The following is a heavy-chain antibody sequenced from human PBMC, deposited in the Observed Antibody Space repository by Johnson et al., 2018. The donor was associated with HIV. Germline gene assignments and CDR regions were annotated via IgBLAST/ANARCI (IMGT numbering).Heavy chain of an antibody. CDR1: GFTFSSYA. CDR2: ISWNSGSI. D-gene: IGHD3-10*01. Sequence: VQLVESGGGVVQPGRSLRLSCAASGFTFSSYAMHWVRQAPGKGLEWVSGISWNSGSIGYADSVKGRFTISRDNSKNTMYLQMNSLRAEDTAVYYCTRDRDGVGVSWGQGTMVTVSS. J-gene: IGHJ3*01. V-gene: IGHV3-9*01. CDR3: TRDRDGVGVS.